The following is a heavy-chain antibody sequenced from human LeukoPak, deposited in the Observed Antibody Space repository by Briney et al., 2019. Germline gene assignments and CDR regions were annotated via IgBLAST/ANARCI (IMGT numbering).Heavy chain of an antibody. Sequence: GASVKVSCKTSGYTFTSYAIHWVRQAPGQRLEWMGWINAGNGNTKYSQELQGRVTITRDTSASTAYMELSSLRSEDMAVYYCARALAVTGRGPRDFDFWGQGTLVTVSS. CDR2: INAGNGNT. D-gene: IGHD6-19*01. V-gene: IGHV1-3*03. CDR3: ARALAVTGRGPRDFDF. CDR1: GYTFTSYA. J-gene: IGHJ4*02.